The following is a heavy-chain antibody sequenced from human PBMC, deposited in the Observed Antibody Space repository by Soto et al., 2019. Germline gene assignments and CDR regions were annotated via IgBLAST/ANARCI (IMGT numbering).Heavy chain of an antibody. CDR3: ARPSTTVTTRYFDL. J-gene: IGHJ2*01. CDR1: GFTFSSYA. V-gene: IGHV3-23*01. CDR2: ISGSGGST. Sequence: SLRLSCAASGFTFSSYAMSWVRQAPGKGLEWVAAISGSGGSTYYADSVKGRFTISRDNSKNTLYLQMNSLRAEDTAVYFCARPSTTVTTRYFDLWGRGTLVTVSS. D-gene: IGHD4-17*01.